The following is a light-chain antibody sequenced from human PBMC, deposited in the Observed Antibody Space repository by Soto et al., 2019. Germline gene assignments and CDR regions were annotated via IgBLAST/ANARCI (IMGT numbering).Light chain of an antibody. CDR1: QSVSSN. J-gene: IGKJ4*01. CDR3: QQYNNWSLT. Sequence: EIVMTQSPATLSVSPGARATLSCRASQSVSSNLAWYQQKPVQAPRLLIYGASTRATGIPARFSGSGSGTEFTITISSLHSEDFAVYYCQQYNNWSLTFGGWTKVEIK. V-gene: IGKV3-15*01. CDR2: GAS.